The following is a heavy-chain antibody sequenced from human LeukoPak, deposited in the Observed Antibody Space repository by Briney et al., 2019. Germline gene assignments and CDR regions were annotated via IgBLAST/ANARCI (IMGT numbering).Heavy chain of an antibody. V-gene: IGHV4-59*01. D-gene: IGHD2-2*01. CDR2: VYHSGRN. Sequence: SETLSLTCTVSGGSISNYYWSWIRQPPGKGLEWIAHVYHSGRNKYNPSLKSRVTISVDTSRNQFSLKLNSVTAADTAVYYCARVYQSAEYYFDYWGQGNLVSVSS. CDR1: GGSISNYY. CDR3: ARVYQSAEYYFDY. J-gene: IGHJ4*02.